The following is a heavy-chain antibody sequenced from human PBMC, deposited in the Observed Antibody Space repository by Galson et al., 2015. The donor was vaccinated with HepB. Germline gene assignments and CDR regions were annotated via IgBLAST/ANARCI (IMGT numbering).Heavy chain of an antibody. D-gene: IGHD3-3*01. V-gene: IGHV3-23*01. CDR2: ISGSGGST. Sequence: SLRLSCAASGFTFSSYAMSWVRQAPGKGLEWVSAISGSGGSTYYADSVKGRFTISRDNSKNALYLQMNSLRAEDTAVYYCAKDAATTFWSGYYYYYYYGMDVWGQGTTVTVSS. CDR3: AKDAATTFWSGYYYYYYYGMDV. CDR1: GFTFSSYA. J-gene: IGHJ6*02.